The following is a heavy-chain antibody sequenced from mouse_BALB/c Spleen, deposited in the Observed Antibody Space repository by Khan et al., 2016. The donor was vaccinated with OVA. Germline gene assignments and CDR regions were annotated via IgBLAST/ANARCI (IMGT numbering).Heavy chain of an antibody. J-gene: IGHJ3*01. Sequence: EVQLVESGPGLVKPSQSLSLTCTVTGFSITSDYAWNWIRQFPGNKLEWMGYINYSGNTRFNPSLKSRTSITRDTSKNQFFLLLSSITTEDKATYYCARKNYYDYDPFPYWGQGTLVTVSA. V-gene: IGHV3-2*02. D-gene: IGHD2-4*01. CDR3: ARKNYYDYDPFPY. CDR2: INYSGNT. CDR1: GFSITSDYA.